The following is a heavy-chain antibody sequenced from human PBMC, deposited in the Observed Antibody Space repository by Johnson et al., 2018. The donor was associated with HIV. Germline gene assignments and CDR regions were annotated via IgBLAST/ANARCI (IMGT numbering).Heavy chain of an antibody. Sequence: QVQLVESGGGVVQPGRSLRLSCEASGFTLSSSAFHWVRQAPGKGLEWVAVISYDGSNQYYAYSVKGRFTISRDISKNTLYLQMSSLRTEDTAVYFCARDSYVLPGYTGPEDAFDIWGQGTLVTVSS. CDR2: ISYDGSNQ. J-gene: IGHJ3*02. CDR3: ARDSYVLPGYTGPEDAFDI. D-gene: IGHD3-9*01. CDR1: GFTLSSSA. V-gene: IGHV3-30*04.